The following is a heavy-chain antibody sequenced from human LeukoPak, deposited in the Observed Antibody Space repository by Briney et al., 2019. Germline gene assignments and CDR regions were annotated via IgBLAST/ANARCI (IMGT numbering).Heavy chain of an antibody. CDR3: ARHTTKTWDY. J-gene: IGHJ4*02. D-gene: IGHD1-1*01. Sequence: SETLSLTCTVSGGSISGYYWSWFRQPPGKGLEWIGSFYYSGSTYYNPSLKSRVTISVDTSKKQFSLKLSSVTAADTAMYYCARHTTKTWDYWGQGTLVTVSS. CDR2: FYYSGST. CDR1: GGSISGYY. V-gene: IGHV4-39*01.